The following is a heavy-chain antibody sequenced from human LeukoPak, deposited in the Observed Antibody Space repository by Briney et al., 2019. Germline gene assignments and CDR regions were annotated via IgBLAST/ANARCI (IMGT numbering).Heavy chain of an antibody. J-gene: IGHJ2*01. V-gene: IGHV3-53*01. CDR2: IYSGGRT. CDR3: ERDRATVTYWYFDL. CDR1: GFTVSSNY. D-gene: IGHD4-17*01. Sequence: GGSLRLSCAASGFTVSSNYMSWGRQAPGKGLEWGSVIYSGGRTYYADSVNGRFSISRDNSKNAMYLQMNRLRAEDTDVYYCERDRATVTYWYFDLWGRGTLVTVSS.